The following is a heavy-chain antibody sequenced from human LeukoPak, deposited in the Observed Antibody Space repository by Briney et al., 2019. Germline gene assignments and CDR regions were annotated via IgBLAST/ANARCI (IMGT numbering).Heavy chain of an antibody. Sequence: GGSLRLSCGASGFTFDDYGMSWVRQAPGKGLEWISGINWNGGSTGYADSVKGRFTISRDNAKKSLYLQMNSLRVEDTALYYCTKTLAAAGSEYFQHWGQGTLVTVSS. CDR1: GFTFDDYG. CDR3: TKTLAAAGSEYFQH. D-gene: IGHD6-13*01. V-gene: IGHV3-20*04. J-gene: IGHJ1*01. CDR2: INWNGGST.